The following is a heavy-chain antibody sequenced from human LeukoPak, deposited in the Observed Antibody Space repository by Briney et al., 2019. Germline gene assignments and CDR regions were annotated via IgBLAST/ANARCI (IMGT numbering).Heavy chain of an antibody. J-gene: IGHJ4*02. CDR1: GYTFTGYY. CDR3: ASGIAVAGTWPGGH. CDR2: INPNSGGT. Sequence: ASVKLSCKASGYTFTGYYIHWVRQAPGQRLEWMGWINPNSGGTNYAQKFQGRVTMTRDTSISTAYMELSRLRSDDTAVYYCASGIAVAGTWPGGHWGQGTLVTVSS. V-gene: IGHV1-2*02. D-gene: IGHD6-19*01.